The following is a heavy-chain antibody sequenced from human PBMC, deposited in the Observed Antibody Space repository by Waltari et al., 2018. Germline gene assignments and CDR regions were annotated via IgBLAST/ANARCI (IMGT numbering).Heavy chain of an antibody. V-gene: IGHV1-3*04. CDR1: GYTCTSKA. CDR3: AREGAGTHYYYGMDV. CDR2: ISTGNGNT. J-gene: IGHJ6*02. Sequence: QVQLVGSGAEVKKPGVSVNVSGKGFGYTCTSKAWHRGRQAPGQSLEWMGWISTGNGNTKYSQKFQGRVTITRDTAASTAYMELSSLRSEDTAVYYCAREGAGTHYYYGMDVWGQGTTVTVSS. D-gene: IGHD6-13*01.